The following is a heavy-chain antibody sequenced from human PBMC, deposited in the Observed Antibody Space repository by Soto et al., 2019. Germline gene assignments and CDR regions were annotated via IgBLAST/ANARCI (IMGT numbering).Heavy chain of an antibody. V-gene: IGHV3-15*01. CDR2: IKSKTDGGTT. D-gene: IGHD1-26*01. J-gene: IGHJ6*02. CDR1: GFTFSNAW. CDR3: TTDRGSYYDYYYYGMDV. Sequence: PGGSLRLSCAASGFTFSNAWMSWVRQAPGKGLEWVGRIKSKTDGGTTDYAAPVKGRFTISRDDSKNTLYLQMNSLKTEDTAVYYCTTDRGSYYDYYYYGMDVWGQGTTVTVSS.